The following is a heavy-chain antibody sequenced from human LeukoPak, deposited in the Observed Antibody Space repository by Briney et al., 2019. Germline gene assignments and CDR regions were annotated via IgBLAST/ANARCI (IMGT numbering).Heavy chain of an antibody. D-gene: IGHD1-26*01. V-gene: IGHV1-24*01. CDR3: ATGVGAKYYFDY. Sequence: ASVKVSCKVSGYTLTELSMHWVRQAPGKGLEWMGGFDPEDGETIYAQKFQGRVTMTEDTPTDTAYMELSSLRSEDTAVYYCATGVGAKYYFDYWGQGTLVTVSS. CDR1: GYTLTELS. CDR2: FDPEDGET. J-gene: IGHJ4*02.